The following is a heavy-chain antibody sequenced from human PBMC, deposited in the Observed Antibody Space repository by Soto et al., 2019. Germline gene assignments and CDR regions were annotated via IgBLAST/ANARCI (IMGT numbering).Heavy chain of an antibody. V-gene: IGHV4-31*03. CDR3: ARHSYYYGSTYGCWLDP. CDR2: IYHSGST. CDR1: GGSISSGGYY. J-gene: IGHJ5*02. D-gene: IGHD3-10*01. Sequence: TLSLTCTVSGGSISSGGYYWSWIRQHPGKGLEWIGYIYHSGSTYYNPSLKSRVTISVDTSKNQFSLKLSSVTAADTAVYYCARHSYYYGSTYGCWLDPWGQGTLVTVSS.